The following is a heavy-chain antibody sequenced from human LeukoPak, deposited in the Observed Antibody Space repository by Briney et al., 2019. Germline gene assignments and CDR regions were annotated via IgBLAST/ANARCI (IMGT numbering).Heavy chain of an antibody. V-gene: IGHV1-18*01. CDR2: ISAYNGNT. D-gene: IGHD3-22*01. CDR1: GYTFTSYG. Sequence: ASVKVSCKASGYTFTSYGISWVRQAPGQGLEWMGWISAYNGNTNYAQKLQGRVTMTTDTSTSTAYMELRSLRSDDTAVYYCASSTYYYDSSGYPIGWYDWYFDLWGRGTLVTVSS. CDR3: ASSTYYYDSSGYPIGWYDWYFDL. J-gene: IGHJ2*01.